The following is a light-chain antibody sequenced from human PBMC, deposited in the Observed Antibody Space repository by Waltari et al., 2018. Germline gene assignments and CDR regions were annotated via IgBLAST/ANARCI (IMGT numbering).Light chain of an antibody. CDR1: ESIGRA. V-gene: IGKV3-20*01. CDR3: QHYVRLPVT. J-gene: IGKJ1*01. Sequence: EVVLTQSPGTLSLSPGERATLSCRASESIGRALAWYQQKPGQAPRLLIYGASTRATGIPDRFSGSGSGTDFSLTIGRLEPEDFEVYYCQHYVRLPVTFGQGTRVEI. CDR2: GAS.